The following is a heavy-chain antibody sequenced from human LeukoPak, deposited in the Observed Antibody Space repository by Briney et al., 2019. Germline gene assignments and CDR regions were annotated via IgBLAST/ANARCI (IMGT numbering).Heavy chain of an antibody. J-gene: IGHJ3*02. V-gene: IGHV1-69*13. CDR1: GGTFSSYA. D-gene: IGHD2-2*01. CDR2: IIPIFGTA. CDR3: AGDFSHLPYCSSTSCYHDAFDI. Sequence: GASVKVPCKASGGTFSSYAISWVRQAPGQWLEWMGGIIPIFGTANYAQKFQGRVTITADESTSTAYMELSSLRSEDTAVYYCAGDFSHLPYCSSTSCYHDAFDIWGQGTMVTVSS.